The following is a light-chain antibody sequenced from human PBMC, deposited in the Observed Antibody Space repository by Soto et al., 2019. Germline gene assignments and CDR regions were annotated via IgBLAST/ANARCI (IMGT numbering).Light chain of an antibody. Sequence: QSVLTQPPSVSGAPGQRVTISCTGSSSNIGAGYDVHWYQQLPGTAPKLIIYGNSNRTSGVPDRFSGSKSGTSASLAITGLEAEDEADYYCQSYDSSLSGYVYGTGT. CDR3: QSYDSSLSGYV. J-gene: IGLJ1*01. CDR1: SSNIGAGYD. V-gene: IGLV1-40*01. CDR2: GNS.